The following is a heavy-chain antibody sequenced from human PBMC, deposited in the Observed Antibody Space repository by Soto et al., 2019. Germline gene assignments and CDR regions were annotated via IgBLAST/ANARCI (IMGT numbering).Heavy chain of an antibody. D-gene: IGHD1-1*01. CDR2: ISSSSTI. J-gene: IGHJ3*02. V-gene: IGHV3-48*02. CDR1: GFTFSSYS. CDR3: ATGVGALQPPRGAFDI. Sequence: GGSLRLSCAASGFTFSSYSMNWVRQAPGKGLEWVSYISSSSTIYYADSVKGRFTISRDNAKNSLYLQKNSLRDEDTAVYYFATGVGALQPPRGAFDIWGQGTMVTVSS.